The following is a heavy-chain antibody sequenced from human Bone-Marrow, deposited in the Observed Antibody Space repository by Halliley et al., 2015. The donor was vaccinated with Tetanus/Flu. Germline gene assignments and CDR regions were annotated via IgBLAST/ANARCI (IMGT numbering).Heavy chain of an antibody. V-gene: IGHV4-39*01. CDR2: VPYTGKP. CDR3: ARHVRPRGLDP. J-gene: IGHJ5*02. D-gene: IGHD3-10*01. Sequence: LEWIAIVPYTGKPPYNPSLKIRVTVSVDTSKSHLSLSLKTVTTADTAVYFCARHVRPRGLDPWGLGTLVTVSS.